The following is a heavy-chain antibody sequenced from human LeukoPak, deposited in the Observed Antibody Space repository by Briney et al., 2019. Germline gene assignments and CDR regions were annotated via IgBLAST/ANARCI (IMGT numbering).Heavy chain of an antibody. V-gene: IGHV3-23*01. J-gene: IGHJ4*02. CDR1: GFTFSSYA. CDR2: ISNSDGST. CDR3: AKATGTLGN. Sequence: GGSLRLSCEASGFTFSSYAMSWVRQAPGKGLEWVATISNSDGSTYYADSVKGRFTISRDNPKNTLYLQMNSLAAEDTAMYYCAKATGTLGNWGQGTLVTVSS. D-gene: IGHD1-1*01.